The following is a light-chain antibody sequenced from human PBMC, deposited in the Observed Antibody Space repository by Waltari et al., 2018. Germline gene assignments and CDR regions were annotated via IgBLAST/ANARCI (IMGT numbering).Light chain of an antibody. V-gene: IGKV3-11*01. CDR1: QSVGTF. Sequence: EIVFTQSPATLSLSPGETATLTCRSSQSVGTFLAWYQQKPGQAPRLLIYDASNRAAGIPARFRGSGSGTDFTLTISSLEAEDFAVYYCQQRANWTPHTFGQGAKLEIK. CDR2: DAS. CDR3: QQRANWTPHT. J-gene: IGKJ2*01.